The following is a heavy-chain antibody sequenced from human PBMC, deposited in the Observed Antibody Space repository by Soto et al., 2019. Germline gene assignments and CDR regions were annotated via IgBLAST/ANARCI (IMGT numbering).Heavy chain of an antibody. CDR1: GGTFSSYA. D-gene: IGHD3-22*01. CDR3: ASRYYDSSGYPYYYGMGV. Sequence: ASVKVSCKASGGTFSSYAISWVRQAPGQGLEWMGGIIPIFGTANYAQKFQGRVTITADESTSTAYMELSSLRSEDTAMYYCASRYYDSSGYPYYYGMGVWGQGTTVTVSS. CDR2: IIPIFGTA. V-gene: IGHV1-69*13. J-gene: IGHJ6*02.